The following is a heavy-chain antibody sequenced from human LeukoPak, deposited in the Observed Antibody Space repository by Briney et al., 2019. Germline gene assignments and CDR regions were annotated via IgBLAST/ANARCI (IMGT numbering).Heavy chain of an antibody. CDR2: ISGSSSYI. D-gene: IGHD3-10*01. CDR1: GFTFSSYS. Sequence: GGSLRLSCAASGFTFSSYSMNWVRQAPGKGLEWVSAISGSSSYIYYADSVKGRFTISRDNAKNSLYLQMNSLRDEDTAVYYCARDGMVRGVIIWDAFDIWGQGTMVTVSS. J-gene: IGHJ3*02. V-gene: IGHV3-21*01. CDR3: ARDGMVRGVIIWDAFDI.